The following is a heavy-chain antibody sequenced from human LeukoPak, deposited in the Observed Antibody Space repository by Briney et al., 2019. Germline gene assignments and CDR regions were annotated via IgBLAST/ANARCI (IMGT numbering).Heavy chain of an antibody. Sequence: AGGSLRLSCAASGFTVSTNYKGWVRQAPGKGLEWVSIIYSDGTTYYADSVKGRFTISRDNSKNTLYLQMNSLRAEDTAVYYCAIRGYYDILIFDYWGQGTLVTVSS. CDR2: IYSDGTT. CDR3: AIRGYYDILIFDY. V-gene: IGHV3-53*01. J-gene: IGHJ4*02. CDR1: GFTVSTNY. D-gene: IGHD3-9*01.